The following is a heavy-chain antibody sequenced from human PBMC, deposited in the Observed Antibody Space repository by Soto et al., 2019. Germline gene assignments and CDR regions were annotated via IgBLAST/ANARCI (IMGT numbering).Heavy chain of an antibody. Sequence: GGSLRLSCAASGFTFSSYAMSWVRQAPGKGLEWVSAIGSGGVSKYYADSVKGRFTISRDNSKNTQSLQMNSLRAEDTAIYYCAKVMVFGVVITTPFDYWGQGILVTVSS. CDR3: AKVMVFGVVITTPFDY. CDR1: GFTFSSYA. D-gene: IGHD3-3*01. CDR2: IGSGGVSK. J-gene: IGHJ4*02. V-gene: IGHV3-23*01.